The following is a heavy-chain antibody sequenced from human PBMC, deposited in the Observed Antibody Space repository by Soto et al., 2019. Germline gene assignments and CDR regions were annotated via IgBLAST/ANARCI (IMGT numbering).Heavy chain of an antibody. CDR2: IYYSGST. J-gene: IGHJ6*02. CDR3: ARDSTADGEQGLGPYYYGMDV. CDR1: GGSVSSGSYY. Sequence: PSETLSLTCTVSGGSVSSGSYYWSWIRQPPGKGLEWIGYIYYSGSTNYNPSLKSRVTISVDTSKNQFSLKLSSVTAADTAVYYCARDSTADGEQGLGPYYYGMDVWGQGTTVTVSS. V-gene: IGHV4-61*01. D-gene: IGHD6-19*01.